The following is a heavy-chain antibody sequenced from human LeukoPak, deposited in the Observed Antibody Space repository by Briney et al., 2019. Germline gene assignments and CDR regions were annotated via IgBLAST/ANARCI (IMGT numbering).Heavy chain of an antibody. D-gene: IGHD3-3*01. CDR3: ARHPQDYDFWSGYYKGFDY. Sequence: SETLSLTCAVYGESFSGYYWSWIRQPPGRGLEWIGEINHSGSTSYSASLKSRVTISVDASKNQFSLKLSSVTAADTAVYYRARHPQDYDFWSGYYKGFDYWGQGTLVTVSS. J-gene: IGHJ4*02. V-gene: IGHV4-34*01. CDR2: INHSGST. CDR1: GESFSGYY.